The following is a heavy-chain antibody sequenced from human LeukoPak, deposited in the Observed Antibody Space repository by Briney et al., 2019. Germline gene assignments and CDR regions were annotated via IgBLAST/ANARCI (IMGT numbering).Heavy chain of an antibody. Sequence: SETLSLTCTVSGGSISSYYWSWIRQPPGKGLEWTGYIYYSGSTNYNPSLKSRVTISVDTSKNQFSLKLSSVTAADTAVYYCARDRIAATSGGNWFDPWGQGTLVTVSS. V-gene: IGHV4-59*01. D-gene: IGHD6-13*01. CDR3: ARDRIAATSGGNWFDP. CDR1: GGSISSYY. J-gene: IGHJ5*02. CDR2: IYYSGST.